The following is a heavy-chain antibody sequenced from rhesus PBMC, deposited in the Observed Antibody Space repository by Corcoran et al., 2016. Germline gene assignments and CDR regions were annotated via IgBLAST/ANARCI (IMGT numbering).Heavy chain of an antibody. J-gene: IGHJ5-2*02. CDR1: GVSISSDY. Sequence: QLQLQESGPGLVKPSETLSLTCAVSGVSISSDYWSWIRQPPGKGLEWIGRISGSGGSTDYNPSLESRVTISTNTSKNQFSLKLSSVTAADTAVYYCARGWLAAGPRLDVWGRGVLVTVSS. D-gene: IGHD6-13*01. CDR2: ISGSGGST. CDR3: ARGWLAAGPRLDV. V-gene: IGHV4-173*01.